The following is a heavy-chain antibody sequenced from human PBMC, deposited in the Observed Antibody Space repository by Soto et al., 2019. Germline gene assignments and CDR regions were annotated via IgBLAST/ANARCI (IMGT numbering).Heavy chain of an antibody. CDR2: ITDNGGHI. V-gene: IGHV3-23*01. CDR1: GFTFGNYA. D-gene: IGHD2-21*02. J-gene: IGHJ4*02. CDR3: AKDLLVGTATGVDY. Sequence: EVQLLESGGGLVPPGGSLRLSCAASGFTFGNYAMSWVRQAPGKGLEWVSTITDNGGHIYYADYVKGRVTISRDNSKNTLYLQMNSLRAEDTAVYYCAKDLLVGTATGVDYWGQGTLVTVSS.